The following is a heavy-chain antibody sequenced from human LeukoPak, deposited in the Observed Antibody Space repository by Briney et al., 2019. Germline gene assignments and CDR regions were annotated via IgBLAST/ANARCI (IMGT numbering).Heavy chain of an antibody. V-gene: IGHV4-34*01. CDR1: GGSFSGYY. D-gene: IGHD2-21*02. Sequence: PSETLSLTCAVYGGSFSGYYWSWIRQPPGKGLEWIGEINHSGSTNYNPSLKSRVTISVDTSKNQFSPKLSSVTAADTAVYYCARGRAVVTAYFDYWGQGTLVTVSS. CDR2: INHSGST. CDR3: ARGRAVVTAYFDY. J-gene: IGHJ4*02.